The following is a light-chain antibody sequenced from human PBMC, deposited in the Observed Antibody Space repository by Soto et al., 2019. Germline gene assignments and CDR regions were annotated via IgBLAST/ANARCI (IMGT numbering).Light chain of an antibody. CDR2: GAS. CDR1: QSVSSSY. J-gene: IGKJ4*01. Sequence: EIVLTQSPGTLSLSAAERSTLSCMASQSVSSSYLAWYQQKPGQAPRLLIYGASSRATGIPDRFSGSGSGTDFTLTISRLEPEDFAVYYCQQRSNWPLTFGGGTKVDIK. CDR3: QQRSNWPLT. V-gene: IGKV3D-20*02.